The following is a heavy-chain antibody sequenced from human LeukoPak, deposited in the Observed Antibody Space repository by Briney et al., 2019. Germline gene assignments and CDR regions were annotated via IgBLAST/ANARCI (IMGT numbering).Heavy chain of an antibody. V-gene: IGHV1-2*02. CDR3: VRDPPDY. CDR1: GYTFTGYH. CDR2: INPNSGGT. J-gene: IGHJ4*02. Sequence: ASVKVSCKASGYTFTGYHMHWVRQDPGQGLEWMGWINPNSGGTNYAQKFQGRVTMSRDTSISTAYMELSRLTSDDTAVYFCVRDPPDYWGQGTLVTVSS.